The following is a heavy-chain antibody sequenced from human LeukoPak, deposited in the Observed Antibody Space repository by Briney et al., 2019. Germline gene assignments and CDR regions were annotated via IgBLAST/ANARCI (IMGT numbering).Heavy chain of an antibody. CDR2: IYPDDSDT. CDR1: GYTFPSYW. CDR3: ARLGGDTYYFGSASYPNWYFDL. Sequence: GESLKISCQASGYTFPSYWIGWVRQMPGKGLECMGIIYPDDSDTTYSPSFQGQVTISAAKSFSTAYLQWSSLKASDTAIYYCARLGGDTYYFGSASYPNWYFDLWGRGTLVTVSS. J-gene: IGHJ2*01. V-gene: IGHV5-51*01. D-gene: IGHD3-10*01.